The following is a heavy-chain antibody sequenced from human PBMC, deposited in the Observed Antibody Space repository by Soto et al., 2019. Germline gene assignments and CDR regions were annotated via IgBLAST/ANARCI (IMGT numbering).Heavy chain of an antibody. D-gene: IGHD3-16*01. CDR3: ASKIGDYVWGSDWYFDL. CDR1: GGTFSSYA. CDR2: IIPIFGTA. Sequence: QVQLVQSGAEVKKPGSSVKVSCKASGGTFSSYAISWVRQAPGQGLEWMGGIIPIFGTANYAQKFQGRVTITADDATSTAYMELSSLRSEDTAVYYCASKIGDYVWGSDWYFDLWGRGTLVTVSS. J-gene: IGHJ2*01. V-gene: IGHV1-69*12.